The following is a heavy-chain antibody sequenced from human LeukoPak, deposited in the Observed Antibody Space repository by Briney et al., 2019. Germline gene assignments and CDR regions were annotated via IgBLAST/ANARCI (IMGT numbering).Heavy chain of an antibody. CDR1: GFTFSSYA. D-gene: IGHD6-19*01. CDR2: ISGSGGST. CDR3: AKTWAVAGTGDWFDP. Sequence: AGGSLRLSCAASGFTFSSYAMSWVRQAPGKGLEWVSAISGSGGSTYYADSVKGRFTISRDNSMNTLYLQMNSLRAEDTAVYYCAKTWAVAGTGDWFDPWGQGTLVTVSS. V-gene: IGHV3-23*01. J-gene: IGHJ5*02.